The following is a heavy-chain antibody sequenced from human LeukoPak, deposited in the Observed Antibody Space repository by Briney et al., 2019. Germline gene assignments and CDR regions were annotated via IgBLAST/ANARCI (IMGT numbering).Heavy chain of an antibody. CDR1: GFTFSTYS. V-gene: IGHV3-21*01. CDR3: ARDSPLSFDI. CDR2: ISSSSSFI. Sequence: PGGSLRLSCAASGFTFSTYSMNWVRQAPGKGLEWVSSISSSSSFIYYADSVKGRFTISRGNAKNSVYLQMNSLRAEDTAVYYCARDSPLSFDIWGQGTMVTVSS. J-gene: IGHJ3*02.